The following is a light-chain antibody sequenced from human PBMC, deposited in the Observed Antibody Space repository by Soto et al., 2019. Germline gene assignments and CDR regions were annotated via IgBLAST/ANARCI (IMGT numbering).Light chain of an antibody. CDR3: QQRSNWPLIT. CDR2: DAS. V-gene: IGKV3-11*01. J-gene: IGKJ5*01. Sequence: EIVLTQSPATLSLSPGERATLSCRASQSVSSYLAWYQQKPGQAPRLLIYDASNRATGIPARFSGSGSGTDVTRTISSLEPEDFSVYYGQQRSNWPLITVGQGTRLEIK. CDR1: QSVSSY.